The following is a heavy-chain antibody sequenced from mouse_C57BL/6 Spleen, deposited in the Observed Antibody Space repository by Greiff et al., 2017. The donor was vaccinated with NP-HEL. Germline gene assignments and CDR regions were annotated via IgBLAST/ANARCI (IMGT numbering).Heavy chain of an antibody. J-gene: IGHJ2*01. CDR1: GYSITSGYY. CDR2: ISYDGSN. CDR3: AREGSGYFDY. V-gene: IGHV3-6*01. Sequence: EVKLMESGPGLVKPSQSLSLTCSVTGYSITSGYYWNWIRQFPGNKLEWMGYISYDGSNNYNPSLKNRISITRDTSKNQFFLKLNSVTTEDTATYYCAREGSGYFDYWGQGTTLTVSS. D-gene: IGHD3-2*02.